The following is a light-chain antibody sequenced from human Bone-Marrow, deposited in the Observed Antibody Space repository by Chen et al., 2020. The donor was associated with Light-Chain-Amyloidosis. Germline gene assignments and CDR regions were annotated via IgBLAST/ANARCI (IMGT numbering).Light chain of an antibody. CDR1: SSDVGGDNH. Sequence: QPASVSGSPGQSITISCTGTSSDVGGDNHVSWYQQHPDKAPKLMIYEVTNRPSWVPDRFSGSKSDNTASLTISGLQTEDEADYCCSSYTITNTLVFGSGTRVTVL. J-gene: IGLJ1*01. CDR2: EVT. CDR3: SSYTITNTLV. V-gene: IGLV2-14*01.